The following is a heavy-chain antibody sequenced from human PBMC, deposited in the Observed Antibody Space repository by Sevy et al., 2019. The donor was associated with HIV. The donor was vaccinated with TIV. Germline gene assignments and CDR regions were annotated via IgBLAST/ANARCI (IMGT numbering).Heavy chain of an antibody. Sequence: GGSLRLSCAASGFTFSSSAMHWVRQAPGKGLEWVALISYDASNIYYADSMKGRFTISRDNFKNTLYLKMNSLRVEDTAVYYCARDGIAACLGLDYWGQGTLVTVSS. CDR2: ISYDASNI. V-gene: IGHV3-30-3*01. CDR1: GFTFSSSA. D-gene: IGHD6-6*01. CDR3: ARDGIAACLGLDY. J-gene: IGHJ4*02.